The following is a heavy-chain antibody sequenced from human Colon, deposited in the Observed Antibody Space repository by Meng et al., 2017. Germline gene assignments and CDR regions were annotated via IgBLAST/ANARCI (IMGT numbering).Heavy chain of an antibody. D-gene: IGHD4-17*01. CDR2: IDHFGIS. V-gene: IGHV4-34*02. Sequence: QVQIQPGGAGLLKPSETLSRTCAVSGGSFSGFYWSWIRQPPGKGLEWIGEIDHFGISNYNSSLKGRLTMSVDTSKKQISLTLTSVTAADTAVYYCATGLRHGDWFDPWGPGTLVTVSS. J-gene: IGHJ5*02. CDR3: ATGLRHGDWFDP. CDR1: GGSFSGFY.